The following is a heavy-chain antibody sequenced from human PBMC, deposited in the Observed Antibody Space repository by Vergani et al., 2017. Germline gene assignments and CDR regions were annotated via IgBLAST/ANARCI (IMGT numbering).Heavy chain of an antibody. Sequence: QVQLQESGPGLVKTSETLSLTCTVSGGSVSSGSYYWSWIRQPPGKELEWIGYIYYSGSTNYNPSLKSRVTISVDTSKNQFSLKLSSVTAADTAVYYCAREGYSSSWGGFDPWGQGTLVTVSS. V-gene: IGHV4-61*01. CDR1: GGSVSSGSYY. D-gene: IGHD6-13*01. CDR2: IYYSGST. CDR3: AREGYSSSWGGFDP. J-gene: IGHJ5*02.